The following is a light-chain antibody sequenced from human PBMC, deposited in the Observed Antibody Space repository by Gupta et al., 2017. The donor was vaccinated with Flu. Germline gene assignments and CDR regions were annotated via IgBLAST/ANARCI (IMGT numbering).Light chain of an antibody. Sequence: SYELTQPPSVSVSPVQTASIICSGDNLGDNYACWYQQKPGPSPVLVIYKDTKRPAGIPERFSGSNSGNTATLSISGTQAMDEADYYCQAWDSTTGVFGTGTKVTVL. CDR2: KDT. CDR1: NLGDNY. J-gene: IGLJ1*01. CDR3: QAWDSTTGV. V-gene: IGLV3-1*01.